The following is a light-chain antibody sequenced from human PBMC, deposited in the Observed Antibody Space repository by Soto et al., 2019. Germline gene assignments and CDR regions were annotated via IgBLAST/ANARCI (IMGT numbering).Light chain of an antibody. V-gene: IGKV1-5*01. CDR1: QSISSW. CDR2: DAS. J-gene: IGKJ1*01. Sequence: DIQMTQSPSTLSASVGDRVTITCRASQSISSWLAWYQQKPGKAPKLLIYDASSLESGVPSRFSGSGSGTEFTLTISSLQPDDVATYYCQQYNSYPWTVGQGTKVEIK. CDR3: QQYNSYPWT.